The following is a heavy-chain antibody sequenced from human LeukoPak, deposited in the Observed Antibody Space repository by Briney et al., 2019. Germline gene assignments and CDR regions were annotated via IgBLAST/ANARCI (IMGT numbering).Heavy chain of an antibody. J-gene: IGHJ4*02. Sequence: SETLSLTCAVYGGSFSGYYWSWIRQPPGKGLEWIVEIDHSGSTNYNPSLKSRVTISADTSKNQFSLKLSSVTAADTAVYYCARRDFWSGYYNYWGQGTLGTVS. CDR1: GGSFSGYY. CDR2: IDHSGST. CDR3: ARRDFWSGYYNY. V-gene: IGHV4-34*01. D-gene: IGHD3-3*01.